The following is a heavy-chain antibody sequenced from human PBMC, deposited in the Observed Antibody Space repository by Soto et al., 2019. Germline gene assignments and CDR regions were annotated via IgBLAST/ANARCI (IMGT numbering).Heavy chain of an antibody. D-gene: IGHD3-22*01. J-gene: IGHJ4*02. CDR1: GGSITNFH. Sequence: SETLSLTCTVSGGSITNFHWSWIRQPPGKGLEWIGYVYFSGSTKYNPSFKSRVTMSIDTSKNEFSLRLISVTAADSAAYFCAAYDSEGYFDYWGQGAMVTVSS. V-gene: IGHV4-59*01. CDR3: AAYDSEGYFDY. CDR2: VYFSGST.